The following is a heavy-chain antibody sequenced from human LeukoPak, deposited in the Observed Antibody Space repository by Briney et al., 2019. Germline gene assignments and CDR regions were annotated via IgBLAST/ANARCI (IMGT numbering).Heavy chain of an antibody. V-gene: IGHV3-15*01. Sequence: GGSLRLSCAASGFTFNHAWMTWVRQAPGKGLEWVGRIKSKTDGGITDYAARGKGRFTISREDTKNTLYLQMASLKTEDTAVYFCTKVAPSYHFDYWGQGTLVTVSS. CDR1: GFTFNHAW. CDR3: TKVAPSYHFDY. J-gene: IGHJ4*02. CDR2: IKSKTDGGIT.